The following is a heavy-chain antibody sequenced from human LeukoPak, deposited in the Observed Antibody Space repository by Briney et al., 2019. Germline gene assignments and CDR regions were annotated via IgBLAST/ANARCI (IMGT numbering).Heavy chain of an antibody. CDR2: IYHSGST. Sequence: PSETLSLTCAVSGGSISSSNWWSWVRQPPGEGLEWIGEIYHSGSTNYNPSLKSRVAISVDKSKNQFSLKLSSVTAADTAVYYCARRAVTLGLPDYWGQGTLVTVSS. V-gene: IGHV4-4*02. J-gene: IGHJ4*02. D-gene: IGHD4-17*01. CDR1: GGSISSSNW. CDR3: ARRAVTLGLPDY.